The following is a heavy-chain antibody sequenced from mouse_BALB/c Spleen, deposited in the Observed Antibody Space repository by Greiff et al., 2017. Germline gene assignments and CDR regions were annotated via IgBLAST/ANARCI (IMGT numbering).Heavy chain of an antibody. CDR1: GYTFTSYW. V-gene: IGHV1-7*01. J-gene: IGHJ4*01. CDR2: INPSTGYT. Sequence: QVHVKQSGAELAKPGASVKMSCKASGYTFTSYWMHWVKQRPGQGLEWIGYINPSTGYTEYNQKFKDKATLTADKSSSTAYMQLSSLTSEDSAVYYCAWGKGAMDYWGQGTSVTVSS. D-gene: IGHD1-3*01. CDR3: AWGKGAMDY.